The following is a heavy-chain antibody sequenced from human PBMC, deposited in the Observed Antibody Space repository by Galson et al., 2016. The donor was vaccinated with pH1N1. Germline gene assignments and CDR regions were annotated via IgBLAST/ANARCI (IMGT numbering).Heavy chain of an antibody. CDR1: GATFNSYG. D-gene: IGHD6-6*01. V-gene: IGHV1-69*13. CDR2: INPVFGTT. J-gene: IGHJ3*01. CDR3: ATFSRSSSWRSLDV. Sequence: SVKVSCKASGATFNSYGIHWVRQAPGKGLEWMGDINPVFGTTNYAQRFQDRVTITAHDMELSGLRSEDTAIYYCATFSRSSSWRSLDVWGQGTTVTVSS.